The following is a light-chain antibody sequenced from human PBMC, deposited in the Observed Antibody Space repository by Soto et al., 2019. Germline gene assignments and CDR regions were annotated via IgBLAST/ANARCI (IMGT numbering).Light chain of an antibody. CDR1: QSVLYRSNNKNS. V-gene: IGKV4-1*01. J-gene: IGKJ1*01. Sequence: DIVVTQSPDSLAVSLGERATVNCKTSQSVLYRSNNKNSLGWYQQKPGQPPKLLISWASTRESGVPDRFSGSGSETDFTLTISSLQAEDVAVYYCHHYYSSQWSFGQGTKVEIK. CDR2: WAS. CDR3: HHYYSSQWS.